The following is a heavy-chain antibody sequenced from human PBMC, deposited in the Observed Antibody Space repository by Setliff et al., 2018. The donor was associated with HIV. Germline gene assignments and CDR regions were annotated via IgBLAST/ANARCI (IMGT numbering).Heavy chain of an antibody. CDR3: ARSPPTTFWSGYTYYYYMDV. CDR2: IYYSGST. Sequence: PSETLSLTCTVSGGSISSYYWSWIRQPPGKGLEWIGYIYYSGSTNYNPSLKSRVTISVDTSKNQFSLKLNSVTAADTAVYYCARSPPTTFWSGYTYYYYMDVWAKGTTVTVSS. D-gene: IGHD3-3*01. V-gene: IGHV4-59*01. CDR1: GGSISSYY. J-gene: IGHJ6*03.